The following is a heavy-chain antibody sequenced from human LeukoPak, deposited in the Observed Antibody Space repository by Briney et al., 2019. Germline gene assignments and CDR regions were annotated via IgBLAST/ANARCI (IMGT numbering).Heavy chain of an antibody. CDR3: AKDRRGLYYYGSGSYPRFDP. J-gene: IGHJ5*02. D-gene: IGHD3-10*01. V-gene: IGHV3-30*18. CDR2: ISYDVSNK. CDR1: GFTFSSYG. Sequence: GRSLRLSCAASGFTFSSYGMHCARQAPGKGLEWVAVISYDVSNKFYADTVKGRFTISRDNSKNTLYLQMNSLSAEDTAVYYCAKDRRGLYYYGSGSYPRFDPWGQGTLVTVSS.